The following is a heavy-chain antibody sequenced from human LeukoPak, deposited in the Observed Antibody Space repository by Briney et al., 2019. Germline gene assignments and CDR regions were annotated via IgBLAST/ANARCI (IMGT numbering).Heavy chain of an antibody. J-gene: IGHJ5*02. CDR1: GGSISRHY. Sequence: SETLSLTCSVSGGSISRHYWAWIRQPPGKGLEWIGYIYDTDSTNFNPSLKSRVTISVDTSKNQFSLKLSSVTAADTAVYYCARLGGWFDPWGQGTLVTVSS. CDR3: ARLGGWFDP. CDR2: IYDTDST. V-gene: IGHV4-59*08.